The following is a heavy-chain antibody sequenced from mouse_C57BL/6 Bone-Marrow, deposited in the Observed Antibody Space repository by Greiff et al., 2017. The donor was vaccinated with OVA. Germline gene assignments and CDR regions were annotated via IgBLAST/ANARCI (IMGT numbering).Heavy chain of an antibody. V-gene: IGHV7-1*01. J-gene: IGHJ4*01. CDR3: ARDAGYYGSSPYYAMDY. CDR2: SRNKANDYTT. CDR1: GFTFSDFY. D-gene: IGHD1-1*01. Sequence: EVKLQESGGGLVQSGRSLRLSCAPSGFTFSDFYMEWVRQAPGKGLEWIAASRNKANDYTTEYSESVKGRFIVSRDTSQSILYLQMNALRAEDTAIYYCARDAGYYGSSPYYAMDYWGQGTSVTVSS.